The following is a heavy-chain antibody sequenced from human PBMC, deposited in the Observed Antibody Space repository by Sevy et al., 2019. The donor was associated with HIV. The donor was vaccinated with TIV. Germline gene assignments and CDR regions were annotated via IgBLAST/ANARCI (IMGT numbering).Heavy chain of an antibody. CDR2: IYYSGST. Sequence: SETLSLTCTVSGGSISSYYWSWIRQPPGKGLEWIGYIYYSGSTNYNPSLKSRVTISVDTSKNQFSLKLSSVTAADTAVYYCARGLIAAAGTHFDYWGQGTLVTVSS. CDR3: ARGLIAAAGTHFDY. J-gene: IGHJ4*02. V-gene: IGHV4-59*01. CDR1: GGSISSYY. D-gene: IGHD6-13*01.